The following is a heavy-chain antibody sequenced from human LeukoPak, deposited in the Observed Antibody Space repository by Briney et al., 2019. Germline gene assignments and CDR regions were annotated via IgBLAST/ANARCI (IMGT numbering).Heavy chain of an antibody. Sequence: GASVKVSCKVSGYTLTELSMHWVRQAPGKGLEWMGGFDPEDGETIYAQKFQGRVTMTEDTSTDTAYMELSSLRSEDTAVYYCAKGDCSSTSCYLFDYWGQGTLVTVSS. CDR3: AKGDCSSTSCYLFDY. V-gene: IGHV1-24*01. J-gene: IGHJ4*02. CDR1: GYTLTELS. CDR2: FDPEDGET. D-gene: IGHD2-2*01.